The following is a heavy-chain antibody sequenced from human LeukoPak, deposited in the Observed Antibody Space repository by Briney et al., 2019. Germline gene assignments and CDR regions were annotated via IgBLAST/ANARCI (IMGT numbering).Heavy chain of an antibody. Sequence: PGGSLRLSCAASGFTFSSYWMHWVRQAPGKGLVWVSRINSDGSSTSYADSVKGRFTISRDNAKNTLYLQMNSLRAEDTAVYYCTGVVVRQTFDPWGQGTLVTVSS. CDR3: TGVVVRQTFDP. CDR1: GFTFSSYW. CDR2: INSDGSST. J-gene: IGHJ5*02. V-gene: IGHV3-74*01.